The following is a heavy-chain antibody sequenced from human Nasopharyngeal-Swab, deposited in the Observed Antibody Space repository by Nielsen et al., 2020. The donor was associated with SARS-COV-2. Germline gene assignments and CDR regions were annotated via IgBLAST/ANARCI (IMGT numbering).Heavy chain of an antibody. D-gene: IGHD1-26*01. J-gene: IGHJ6*02. CDR2: INPNSGDT. CDR3: ARVGLVGARYYYGMDV. V-gene: IGHV1-2*02. Sequence: ASVKVSCKASGYTFTGYYMHWVRQAPGQGLEWMGWINPNSGDTNYVQKFQGRVTMTRDTSISTAYMELSRLRSDDTAVYYCARVGLVGARYYYGMDVWGQGTTVTVSS. CDR1: GYTFTGYY.